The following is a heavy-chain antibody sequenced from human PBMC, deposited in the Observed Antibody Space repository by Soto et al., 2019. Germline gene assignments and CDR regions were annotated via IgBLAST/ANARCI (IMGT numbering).Heavy chain of an antibody. Sequence: QVQLVQCGAEVKKPGASVKLSCRTSGYTLTHYYIHWVRQAPGQGLEWLAIINPASGSTNYAQDFQGRVTLTMDTSTTTVYMELSGLRAEDTAIFYCARDLAAGDHWGQGTLVTVSS. CDR2: INPASGST. CDR1: GYTLTHYY. J-gene: IGHJ4*02. D-gene: IGHD6-13*01. CDR3: ARDLAAGDH. V-gene: IGHV1-46*01.